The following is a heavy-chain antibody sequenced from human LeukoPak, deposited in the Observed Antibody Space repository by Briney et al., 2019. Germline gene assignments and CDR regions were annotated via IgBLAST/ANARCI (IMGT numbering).Heavy chain of an antibody. Sequence: GSLRLSCAASGFTFSSNAMSWVRQAPGKGLEWVSAIRGSGGGTYYADSVKGRFTISRDNSKNTLYLQMNSLRAEDTAVYYCAKVRSDYYDILTGNYNPLFDYWGQGTLVTVSS. CDR2: IRGSGGGT. D-gene: IGHD3-9*01. J-gene: IGHJ4*02. V-gene: IGHV3-23*01. CDR1: GFTFSSNA. CDR3: AKVRSDYYDILTGNYNPLFDY.